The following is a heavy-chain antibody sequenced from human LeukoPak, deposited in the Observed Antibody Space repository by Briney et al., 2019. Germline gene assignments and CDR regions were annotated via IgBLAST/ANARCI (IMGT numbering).Heavy chain of an antibody. CDR3: ARDLTTLDY. V-gene: IGHV3-21*01. J-gene: IGHJ4*02. CDR1: GFTVSSNS. D-gene: IGHD3-3*01. CDR2: ISSSSSYI. Sequence: GGSLRLSCTVSGFTVSSNSMSWVRQAPGKGLEWVSSISSSSSYIYYADSVKGRFTISRDNAKNSLYLQMNSLRAEDTAVYYCARDLTTLDYWGQGTLVTVSS.